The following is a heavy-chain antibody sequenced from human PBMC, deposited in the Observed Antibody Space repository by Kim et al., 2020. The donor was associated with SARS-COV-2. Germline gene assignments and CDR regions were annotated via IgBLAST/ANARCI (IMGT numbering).Heavy chain of an antibody. J-gene: IGHJ4*02. Sequence: GGSLRLSCAASGFTFSNSGMHWVRQAPGKGLEWVALISYAGSDQYYADSVKGRFTISRDNSKNALYLQMNTLRAEDSAAYYCVKGRWFGDPSVDFWGQGTLVTVSS. CDR1: GFTFSNSG. V-gene: IGHV3-30*18. D-gene: IGHD3-10*01. CDR3: VKGRWFGDPSVDF. CDR2: ISYAGSDQ.